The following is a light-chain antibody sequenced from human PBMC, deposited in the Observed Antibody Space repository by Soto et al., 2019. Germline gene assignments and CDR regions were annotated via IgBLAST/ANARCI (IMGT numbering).Light chain of an antibody. CDR1: QSIETW. J-gene: IGKJ1*01. V-gene: IGKV1-5*01. CDR3: QHYNSYSEA. Sequence: DIQMTQSPATLAASVGDRVSITWRASQSIETWLAWYQQKAGKAPNLLIYAASTLQSGVPSRFSGSGSGTEFTLTISSLQPDDFATYYCQHYNSYSEAFGQGTKVDI. CDR2: AAS.